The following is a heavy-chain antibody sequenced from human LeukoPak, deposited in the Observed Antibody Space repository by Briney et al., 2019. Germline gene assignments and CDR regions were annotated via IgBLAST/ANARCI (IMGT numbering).Heavy chain of an antibody. CDR3: ARYSSGWPDADLDY. D-gene: IGHD6-19*01. CDR2: ISGSGGST. V-gene: IGHV3-23*01. J-gene: IGHJ4*02. CDR1: GFTYSSYA. Sequence: PGGSLRLSCAASGFTYSSYAMSWVRQAPGKGLEWVSAISGSGGSTYYADSVKGRFTISRDNSKNTLYLQMNSLRAEDTAVYYCARYSSGWPDADLDYWGQGALVTVSS.